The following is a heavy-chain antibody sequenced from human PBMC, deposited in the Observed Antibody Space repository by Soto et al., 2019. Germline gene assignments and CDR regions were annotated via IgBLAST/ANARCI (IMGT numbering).Heavy chain of an antibody. D-gene: IGHD2-21*02. V-gene: IGHV1-3*05. J-gene: IGHJ4*02. Sequence: QVQLVQSGAEEKKPGASVKVSCKASGYTFTSYAMHWVRQAPEQRLEWMGWINAGNGNTKYSQKFQGRVTITRDTSASTAYMELSSLRSEDTALYYCARRIVVVTALDYWGQGTLVTVSS. CDR1: GYTFTSYA. CDR2: INAGNGNT. CDR3: ARRIVVVTALDY.